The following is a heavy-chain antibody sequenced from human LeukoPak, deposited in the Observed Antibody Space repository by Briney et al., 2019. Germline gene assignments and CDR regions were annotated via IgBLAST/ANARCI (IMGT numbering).Heavy chain of an antibody. D-gene: IGHD2-2*02. Sequence: GASVKVSCKASGGTFSSYAISWVRQAPGHGLEWMGGIIPIFGTANYAQKFQGRVTITADKSTSTAYMELSSLRSEDTAVYYCARDRPGRHCSSTRCFTASPFDPWGQGTLVTVSS. CDR2: IIPIFGTA. J-gene: IGHJ5*02. CDR1: GGTFSSYA. CDR3: ARDRPGRHCSSTRCFTASPFDP. V-gene: IGHV1-69*06.